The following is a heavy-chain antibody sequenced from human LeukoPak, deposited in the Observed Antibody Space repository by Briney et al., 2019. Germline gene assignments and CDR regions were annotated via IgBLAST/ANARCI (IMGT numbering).Heavy chain of an antibody. CDR2: TYYRSEWYN. D-gene: IGHD2-15*01. CDR3: AREDCSGGDCYTDGAFDI. CDR1: GDSVSSNSAA. V-gene: IGHV6-1*01. J-gene: IGHJ3*02. Sequence: SQTLSLTCAISGDSVSSNSAAWNWIRQSPSRGLEWLGRTYYRSEWYNDYAVSVKSRITISRDTSKNQFSLQLNSVTPEDTAVYYCAREDCSGGDCYTDGAFDIWGQGTMVTVSS.